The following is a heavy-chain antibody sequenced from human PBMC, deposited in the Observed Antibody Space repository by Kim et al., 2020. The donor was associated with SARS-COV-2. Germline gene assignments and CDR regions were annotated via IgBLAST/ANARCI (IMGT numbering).Heavy chain of an antibody. CDR1: GFTFSSYA. D-gene: IGHD2-2*01. CDR2: ISGSGGST. V-gene: IGHV3-23*01. Sequence: GGSLRLSCAASGFTFSSYAMSWVRQAPGKGLEWVSAISGSGGSTYYADSVKGRFTISRDNSKNTLYLQMNSLRAEDTAVYYCAKDNSPGRIVVVPAASRGLYYGMDVWGQGTTVTVSS. CDR3: AKDNSPGRIVVVPAASRGLYYGMDV. J-gene: IGHJ6*02.